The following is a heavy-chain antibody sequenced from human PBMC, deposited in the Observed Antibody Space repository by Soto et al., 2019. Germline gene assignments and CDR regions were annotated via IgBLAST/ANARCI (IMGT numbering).Heavy chain of an antibody. CDR2: INQDGSEK. Sequence: EVQLVESGGGLVQPGGSLRLSCAASGFTFSSYWMNGVRQAPGKGLEWVAHINQDGSEKYYVDSVKGRFTISRDNAKNSLFLQMNSLRAEDTALYYCATHTYIVPVSWGQGTQVTVSS. J-gene: IGHJ5*02. D-gene: IGHD2-15*01. V-gene: IGHV3-7*03. CDR1: GFTFSSYW. CDR3: ATHTYIVPVS.